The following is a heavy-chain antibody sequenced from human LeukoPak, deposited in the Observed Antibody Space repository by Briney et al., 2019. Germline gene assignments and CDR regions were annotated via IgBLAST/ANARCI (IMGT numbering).Heavy chain of an antibody. J-gene: IGHJ3*02. Sequence: GRSLRLSCAASGFTFSSYAMHWVRQAPGKGLEWVAVISYDGSNKYYADSVKGRFTISRDNSKNTLYLQMNSLRVEDTAVYFCARKQKGNNLGFFDMWGRGTMVTVSS. CDR1: GFTFSSYA. CDR2: ISYDGSNK. CDR3: ARKQKGNNLGFFDM. D-gene: IGHD1-1*01. V-gene: IGHV3-30-3*01.